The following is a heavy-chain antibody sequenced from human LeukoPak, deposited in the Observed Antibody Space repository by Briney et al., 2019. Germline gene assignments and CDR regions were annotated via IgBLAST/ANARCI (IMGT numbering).Heavy chain of an antibody. D-gene: IGHD3-10*01. Sequence: PGGSLRLSCASSGFNFCSYAMNGVRQAPGKGLEWVSGINVGGGGTFYADSVKGGFTISRDTSKNTLYLQIHRLRAEDTAVYYCAKASGSGTLPVYYYGMDVWGQGTTVTVSS. J-gene: IGHJ6*02. CDR1: GFNFCSYA. CDR3: AKASGSGTLPVYYYGMDV. CDR2: INVGGGGT. V-gene: IGHV3-23*01.